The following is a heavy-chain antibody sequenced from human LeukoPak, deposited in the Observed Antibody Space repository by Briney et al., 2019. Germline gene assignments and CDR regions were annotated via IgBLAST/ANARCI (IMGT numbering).Heavy chain of an antibody. D-gene: IGHD6-19*01. J-gene: IGHJ5*02. CDR3: AKDWGGSGWYNWFDP. V-gene: IGHV3-30*18. CDR1: GFTIANHG. CDR2: ISHDGAAV. Sequence: AGTSLRLSCAVSGFTIANHGMHWVRQAPGKGLEWVAMISHDGAAVYYGDSVKGRLTISRDNSNNTLYLQMNSLRVEDTAVYYCAKDWGGSGWYNWFDPWGQGTLVTVSS.